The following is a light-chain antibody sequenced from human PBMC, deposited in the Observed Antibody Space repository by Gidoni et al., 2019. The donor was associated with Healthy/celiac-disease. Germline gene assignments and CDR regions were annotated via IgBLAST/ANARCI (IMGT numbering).Light chain of an antibody. CDR2: KAS. CDR3: QQYNSYWRT. J-gene: IGKJ1*01. V-gene: IGKV1-5*03. Sequence: DIQMTQSPPTLSASVGDRVTITCRVSQSISSWLAWYQQKPGKAPKLLIYKASSLESGVPSRFSGSGSGTEFTLTISSLQPDDFATYYCQQYNSYWRTFXQXTKVEIK. CDR1: QSISSW.